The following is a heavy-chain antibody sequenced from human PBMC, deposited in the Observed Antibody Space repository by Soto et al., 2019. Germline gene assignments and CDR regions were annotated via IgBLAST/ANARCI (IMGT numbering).Heavy chain of an antibody. D-gene: IGHD3-16*01. Sequence: QVQLQESGPGLVKPSETLSLTCTVSGGSISSYYWSWIRQPPGKGLEWIGYIYYSGSTNYNPALKSRVTISVDTAKTQFALKLSSVPAADTAVYYCARAWGRVFDYWGQGTLVTVSS. CDR2: IYYSGST. V-gene: IGHV4-59*01. CDR1: GGSISSYY. J-gene: IGHJ4*02. CDR3: ARAWGRVFDY.